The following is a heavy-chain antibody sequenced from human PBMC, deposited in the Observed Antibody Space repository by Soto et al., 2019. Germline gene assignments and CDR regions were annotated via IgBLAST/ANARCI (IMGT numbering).Heavy chain of an antibody. Sequence: QVQLQESGPGLVKPSQTLSLTCTVSGGSISSGGYYWSWIRQHPGKGLEWIGYIYYSGSTYYNPSRKSRVTISVDTSKNQFSLKLSSVTAADTAVYYCARAQQLALSPWFDPWGQGTLVTVSS. CDR2: IYYSGST. J-gene: IGHJ5*02. CDR1: GGSISSGGYY. CDR3: ARAQQLALSPWFDP. V-gene: IGHV4-31*03. D-gene: IGHD6-13*01.